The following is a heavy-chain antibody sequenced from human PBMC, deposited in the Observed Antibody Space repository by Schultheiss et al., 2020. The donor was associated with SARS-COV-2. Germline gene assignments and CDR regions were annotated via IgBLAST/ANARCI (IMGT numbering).Heavy chain of an antibody. D-gene: IGHD6-13*01. CDR1: GYSISSGYY. J-gene: IGHJ4*02. CDR3: ARGATAGTLY. Sequence: SETLSLTCAVSGYSISSGYYWGWIRQPPGKGLEWIGYIYYSGSTNYNPSLKSRVTISVDTSKNQFSLKLSSVTAADTAVYYCARGATAGTLYWGQGTLVTVSS. CDR2: IYYSGST. V-gene: IGHV4-38-2*01.